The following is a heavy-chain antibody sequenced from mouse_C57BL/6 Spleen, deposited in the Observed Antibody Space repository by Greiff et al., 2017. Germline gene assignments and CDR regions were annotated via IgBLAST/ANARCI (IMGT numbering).Heavy chain of an antibody. D-gene: IGHD1-1*01. CDR3: ARSYYGSSYYFDY. CDR2: IYPRAGST. Sequence: QVQLKESGPELVKPGASVKLSCKASGYTFTSYDINWVKQRPGQGLEWIGWIYPRAGSTKYNEKFKGKATLTVDTSSSTAYMELHSLTSEDSAVYFCARSYYGSSYYFDYWGQGTTLTVSS. V-gene: IGHV1-85*01. CDR1: GYTFTSYD. J-gene: IGHJ2*01.